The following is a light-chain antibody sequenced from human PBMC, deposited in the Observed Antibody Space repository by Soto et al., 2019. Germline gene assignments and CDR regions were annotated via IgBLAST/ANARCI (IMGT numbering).Light chain of an antibody. V-gene: IGLV8-61*01. CDR1: SGSVSTNNY. CDR2: STY. J-gene: IGLJ3*02. Sequence: QAVVTQEPSFSVSPGATVTLTCGLSSGSVSTNNYPSWYQQTPGQAPRTLIYSTYTRSSGVPDRFSASILGNKAALTITGALADDESDYYCVLYMGSGIWVFGGGTKVTVL. CDR3: VLYMGSGIWV.